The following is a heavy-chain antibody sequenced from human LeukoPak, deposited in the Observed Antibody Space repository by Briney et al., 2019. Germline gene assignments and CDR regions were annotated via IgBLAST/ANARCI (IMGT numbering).Heavy chain of an antibody. CDR1: GFTFSSYS. V-gene: IGHV3-48*02. J-gene: IGHJ4*02. D-gene: IGHD4-23*01. CDR3: ARHDYAGNSGDY. Sequence: GGSLRLSCAASGFTFSSYSMNWVRQTPGKGLEWVSYIGTSSSIIYYADSVKGRFTISRDNAKNSLYLQMNSLRDEDTAVYYCARHDYAGNSGDYWGQGTLVTVSS. CDR2: IGTSSSII.